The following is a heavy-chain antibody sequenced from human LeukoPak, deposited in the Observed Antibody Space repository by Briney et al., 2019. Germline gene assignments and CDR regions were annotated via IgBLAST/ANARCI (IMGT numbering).Heavy chain of an antibody. V-gene: IGHV4-38-2*01. D-gene: IGHD6-13*01. CDR1: GYSISSGYY. Sequence: SETLSLTCAVSGYSISSGYYWGWIRQPPGKGLEWIGSIYHSGSTYYNPSLKSRVTISVDTSKNQFSLKLSSVTAADTAVYYCARLVSGGIDYWGQGTLVTASS. CDR3: ARLVSGGIDY. J-gene: IGHJ4*02. CDR2: IYHSGST.